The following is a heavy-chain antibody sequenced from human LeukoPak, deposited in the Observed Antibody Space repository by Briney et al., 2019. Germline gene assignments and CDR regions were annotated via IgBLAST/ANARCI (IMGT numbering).Heavy chain of an antibody. J-gene: IGHJ4*02. CDR1: GFTFSSYA. CDR2: ISGSGGTT. CDR3: ARRAGAYSHPYDY. Sequence: GGSLRLSCEASGFTFSSYAMGWVRQAPGQGLEWVSAISGSGGTTSYADSVKGRLTISRDNTKNTLYLQMNSLRAEDTAVYYCARRAGAYSHPYDYWGQGTLVTVSS. D-gene: IGHD4/OR15-4a*01. V-gene: IGHV3-23*01.